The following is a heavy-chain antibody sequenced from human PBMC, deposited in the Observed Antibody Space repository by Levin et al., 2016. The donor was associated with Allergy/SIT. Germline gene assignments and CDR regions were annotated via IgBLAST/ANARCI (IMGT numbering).Heavy chain of an antibody. J-gene: IGHJ4*02. Sequence: GESLKISCAASGFTFSTYAMTWVRQAPGKGLEWVSTISSSSGTINYADSVKGRFTISRDNSKNTLYLQMNSLRAEDTAVYYCGKVRSVKGYCGGDCFFDSWGQGTLVTVSS. D-gene: IGHD2-21*01. CDR1: GFTFSTYA. V-gene: IGHV3-23*01. CDR2: ISSSSGTI. CDR3: GKVRSVKGYCGGDCFFDS.